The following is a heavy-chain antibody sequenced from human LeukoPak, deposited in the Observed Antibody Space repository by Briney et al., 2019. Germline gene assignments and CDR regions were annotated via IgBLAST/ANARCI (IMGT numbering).Heavy chain of an antibody. CDR1: GFTSSSYA. D-gene: IGHD2-21*02. Sequence: GGSLRLSCAASGFTSSSYAMSWVRQAPGKGLEWVSSISSSSSYIYYADSVKGRFTISRDNAKNSLYLQMNSLRAEDTAVYYCARDGVVVTAIPVDYWGQGTLVTVSS. CDR2: ISSSSSYI. J-gene: IGHJ4*02. CDR3: ARDGVVVTAIPVDY. V-gene: IGHV3-21*01.